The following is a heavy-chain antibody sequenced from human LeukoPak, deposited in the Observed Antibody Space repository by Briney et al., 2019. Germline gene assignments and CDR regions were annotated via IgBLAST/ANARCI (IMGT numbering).Heavy chain of an antibody. J-gene: IGHJ5*02. CDR1: GGTFSSYA. D-gene: IGHD2-15*01. V-gene: IGHV1-69*05. CDR3: AGGGGPYCSGGSCYNWFDP. CDR2: IIPIFGTA. Sequence: ASVKVSCKASGGTFSSYAISWVRQAPGQGLEWMGGIIPIFGTANYAQKFQGRVTITTDESTSTAYMELSSLRSEDTAVYYCAGGGGPYCSGGSCYNWFDPWGQGTLVTVFS.